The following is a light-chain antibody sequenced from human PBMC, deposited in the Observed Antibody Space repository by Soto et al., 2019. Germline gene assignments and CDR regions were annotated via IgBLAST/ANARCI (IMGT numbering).Light chain of an antibody. CDR2: AAS. V-gene: IGKV3-20*02. CDR1: QSVSSTS. J-gene: IGKJ5*01. Sequence: EIVLTQSPATLSLAPGERATLTCSTIQSVSSTSLAWYHQRPGQAPRLLIHAASRRATGIPSRFSGSGSGTDFTFTISSLQPEDFATYYCQQYDNVITFGQGTRLEI. CDR3: QQYDNVIT.